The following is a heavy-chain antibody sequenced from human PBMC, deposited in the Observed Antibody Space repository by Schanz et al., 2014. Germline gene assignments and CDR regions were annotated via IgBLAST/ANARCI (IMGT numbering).Heavy chain of an antibody. CDR3: ARVGGGILTSWYSLDS. CDR2: IYTSGST. D-gene: IGHD2-8*02. CDR1: GGSISSFY. J-gene: IGHJ5*01. Sequence: QVQLQESGPGLVKSSETLSLTCTVSGGSISSFYWGWIRQPAGKGLEWIGRIYTSGSTNYNPSLKSRVTMSLDTSKNKFSLKLSSVTAADTAVYYCARVGGGILTSWYSLDSWGHGTQVTVSS. V-gene: IGHV4-4*07.